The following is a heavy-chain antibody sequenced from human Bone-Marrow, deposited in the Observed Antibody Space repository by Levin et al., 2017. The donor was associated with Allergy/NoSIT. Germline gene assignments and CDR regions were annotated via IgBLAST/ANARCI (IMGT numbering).Heavy chain of an antibody. CDR2: ISATGSTT. J-gene: IGHJ6*02. V-gene: IGHV3-23*01. CDR1: GFTFRTFA. Sequence: GSLRLSCAASGFTFRTFAMTWVRQAPGKGLEWISSISATGSTTYYSDSVKGRFSISRDNSKTTLYIQMNNLRVEDSAIYFCAKAGGSDSYRRSYYYPLDVWGQGTTVSVSS. D-gene: IGHD3-16*02. CDR3: AKAGGSDSYRRSYYYPLDV.